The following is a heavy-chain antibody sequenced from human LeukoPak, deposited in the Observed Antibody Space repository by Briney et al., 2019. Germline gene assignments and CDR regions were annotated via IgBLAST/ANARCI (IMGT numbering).Heavy chain of an antibody. V-gene: IGHV3-48*01. CDR2: ISSSSGTI. Sequence: PGGSLRLSCAASGFTFSSYSMNWVRQAPGKGLEWVSYISSSSGTIYYADSVKGGFTISRDNAKNSLYLQMNSLRAEDTAVYYCARIITCTNGVCYREFDYWGQGTLVTVSS. J-gene: IGHJ4*02. D-gene: IGHD2-8*01. CDR3: ARIITCTNGVCYREFDY. CDR1: GFTFSSYS.